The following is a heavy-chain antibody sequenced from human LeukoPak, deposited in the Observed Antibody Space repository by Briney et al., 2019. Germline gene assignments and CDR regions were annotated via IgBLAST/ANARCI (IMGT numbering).Heavy chain of an antibody. CDR1: GYTFTSYY. CDR3: ARGYYDFWSGYFRPVRYFDY. CDR2: INPSGGST. D-gene: IGHD3-3*01. Sequence: ASVKVSCKASGYTFTSYYMHWVRQAPGQGLEWMGIINPSGGSTSYAQKFQGRVTMTRDTSTSTVYMELSSLRSEDTAVYYCARGYYDFWSGYFRPVRYFDYWGQGTLVTVSS. V-gene: IGHV1-46*01. J-gene: IGHJ4*02.